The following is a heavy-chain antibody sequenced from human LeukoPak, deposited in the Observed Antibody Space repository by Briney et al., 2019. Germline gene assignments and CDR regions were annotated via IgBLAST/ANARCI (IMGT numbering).Heavy chain of an antibody. CDR2: IYYGGRT. V-gene: IGHV4-59*01. CDR1: GGSMSSYY. J-gene: IGHJ4*02. CDR3: ARGVDLPSLFDF. Sequence: SETLSLTWTVSGGSMSSYYWSWIRQPPGKGLEWIGYIYYGGRTNYNPSLKSRVTISVDTSKNQFSLKVNSVTAADTAVYFCARGVDLPSLFDFWGQGTLVTVSS. D-gene: IGHD2-2*01.